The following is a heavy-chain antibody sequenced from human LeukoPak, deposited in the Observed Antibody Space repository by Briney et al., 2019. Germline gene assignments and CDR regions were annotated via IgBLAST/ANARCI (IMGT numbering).Heavy chain of an antibody. D-gene: IGHD3-10*01. J-gene: IGHJ6*02. CDR3: ARFYGSGSYPLYYYYGMDV. V-gene: IGHV1-46*01. Sequence: ASVKVSCKASGYTFSTYYMHWVRQAPGQGLEWMGIINPSAGSTSYAEKFQGRVTMTRDTSTSTVYMELSSLRSDDTAVYYCARFYGSGSYPLYYYYGMDVWGQGTTVTVSS. CDR1: GYTFSTYY. CDR2: INPSAGST.